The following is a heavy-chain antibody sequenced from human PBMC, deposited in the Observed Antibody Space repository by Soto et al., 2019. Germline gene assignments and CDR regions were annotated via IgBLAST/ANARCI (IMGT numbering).Heavy chain of an antibody. CDR3: ARVRGGYYS. CDR2: IGTAGDT. Sequence: EVQLVESGGGLVQPGGSLRLSCAASGFTFSSYDMHWVRQATGKGLEWVSAIGTAGDTYYPGSVKGRFTISRENAKNSLYLQMTSPRAEDTAVYYFARVRGGYYSWGQGTLVTVSS. D-gene: IGHD3-22*01. J-gene: IGHJ4*02. V-gene: IGHV3-13*01. CDR1: GFTFSSYD.